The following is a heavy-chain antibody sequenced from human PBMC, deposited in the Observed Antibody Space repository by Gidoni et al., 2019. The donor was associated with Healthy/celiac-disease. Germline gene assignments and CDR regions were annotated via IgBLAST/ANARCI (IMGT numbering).Heavy chain of an antibody. CDR1: GGSFSGYY. CDR2: INHSGST. Sequence: QVQLQQCGAGLLKPSETLSLTCAVYGGSFSGYYWSWIRQPPGKGLEWIGEINHSGSTNYNPSLKSRVTISVDTSKNQFSLKLSSVTAADTAVYYCARGGVRIAAADKTFFDYWGQGTLVTVSS. J-gene: IGHJ4*02. V-gene: IGHV4-34*01. CDR3: ARGGVRIAAADKTFFDY. D-gene: IGHD6-13*01.